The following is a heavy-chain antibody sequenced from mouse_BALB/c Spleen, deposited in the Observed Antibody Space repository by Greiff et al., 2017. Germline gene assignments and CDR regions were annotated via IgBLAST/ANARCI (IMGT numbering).Heavy chain of an antibody. J-gene: IGHJ4*01. CDR3: ASLMITDSYYAMDY. Sequence: VQLQQSGPELVKPGASVKVSCKASGYAFTSYNMYWVKQSHGKSLEWIGYIDTYNGGTSYNQKFKGKATLTVDKSSSTAYMHLNSLTSEDSAVYYCASLMITDSYYAMDYWGQGTSVTVSS. V-gene: IGHV1S135*01. CDR1: GYAFTSYN. D-gene: IGHD2-4*01. CDR2: IDTYNGGT.